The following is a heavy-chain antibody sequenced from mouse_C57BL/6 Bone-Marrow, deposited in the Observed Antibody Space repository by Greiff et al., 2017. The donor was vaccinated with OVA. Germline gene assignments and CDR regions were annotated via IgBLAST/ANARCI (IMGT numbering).Heavy chain of an antibody. V-gene: IGHV5-4*01. Sequence: EVQVVESGGGLVKPGGSLKLSCAASGFTFSSYAMSWVRQTPEKRLEWVATISDGGSYTYYPDNVKGRFTISRDNAKNNLYLQMSHLKSEDTAMYYCARYYYDAMDYWGQGTSVTVSS. J-gene: IGHJ4*01. CDR1: GFTFSSYA. CDR2: ISDGGSYT. D-gene: IGHD1-1*01. CDR3: ARYYYDAMDY.